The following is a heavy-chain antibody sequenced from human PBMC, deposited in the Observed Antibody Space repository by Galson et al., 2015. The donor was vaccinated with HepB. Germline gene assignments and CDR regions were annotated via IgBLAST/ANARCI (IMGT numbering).Heavy chain of an antibody. CDR2: ISYDGSNK. Sequence: SLRLSCAASGFTFSSYAMHCVRQAPGKGLERVAVISYDGSNKYYADAVKGRFTIFRDNSKNTLYLQMNSLRAEDTAVYYCARASEQWLEDYYYYGMDVWGQGTTVTVSS. CDR1: GFTFSSYA. V-gene: IGHV3-30*04. CDR3: ARASEQWLEDYYYYGMDV. J-gene: IGHJ6*02. D-gene: IGHD6-19*01.